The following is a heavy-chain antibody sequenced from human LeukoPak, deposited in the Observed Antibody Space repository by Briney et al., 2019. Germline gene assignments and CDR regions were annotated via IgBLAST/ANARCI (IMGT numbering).Heavy chain of an antibody. D-gene: IGHD3-10*01. CDR3: AKLSTFGDLSRVRFDP. J-gene: IGHJ5*02. V-gene: IGHV3-23*01. CDR2: ISGSGGTT. Sequence: GGSLRLSCAVSGFTFRTYAMSWVRQAPGKGLGWVSAISGSGGTTYYADSVKGRFTISRDNSKNTLYLQMNSLRAEDTAVNYCAKLSTFGDLSRVRFDPWGQGTLVTVSS. CDR1: GFTFRTYA.